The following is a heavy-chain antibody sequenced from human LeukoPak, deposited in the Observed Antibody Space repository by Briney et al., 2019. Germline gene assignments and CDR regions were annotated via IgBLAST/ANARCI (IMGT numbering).Heavy chain of an antibody. D-gene: IGHD3-22*01. Sequence: GFLRLSCAASGFTFDDYAMHWVRQAPGKGLEWVSLIRWDGGSTYYADSVKGRFIISRDNSKNSLYLQMNSLRPEDTALYYCALNSTGYYYDYWGQGTLVTVSS. CDR3: ALNSTGYYYDY. J-gene: IGHJ4*02. CDR1: GFTFDDYA. V-gene: IGHV3-43D*04. CDR2: IRWDGGST.